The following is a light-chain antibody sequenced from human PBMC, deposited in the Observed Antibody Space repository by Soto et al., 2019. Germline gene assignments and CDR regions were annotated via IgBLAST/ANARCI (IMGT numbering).Light chain of an antibody. CDR3: QSYDSSLSGSEV. Sequence: SVLTQPPSVSGAPGQRVTISCTGSSSNIGAGHDVHWYQQLPGTAPKLLIYGNGNRPSGVPDRFSGSKSGTSASLAITGLQAEDEADYYCQSYDSSLSGSEVFGTGTKVTVL. V-gene: IGLV1-40*01. J-gene: IGLJ1*01. CDR1: SSNIGAGHD. CDR2: GNG.